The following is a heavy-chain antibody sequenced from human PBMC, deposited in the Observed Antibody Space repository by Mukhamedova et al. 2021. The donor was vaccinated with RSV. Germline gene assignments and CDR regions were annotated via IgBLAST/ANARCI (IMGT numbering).Heavy chain of an antibody. CDR2: ISSTGRST. J-gene: IGHJ4*02. D-gene: IGHD5-18*01. V-gene: IGHV3-23*01. CDR3: ANVLLGSYGFYFDY. Sequence: GISSTGRSTYYADSVKGRFTISRDNFKNSLYLQMNSLRADDTAVYYFANVLLGSYGFYFDYLGQVNLVTASS.